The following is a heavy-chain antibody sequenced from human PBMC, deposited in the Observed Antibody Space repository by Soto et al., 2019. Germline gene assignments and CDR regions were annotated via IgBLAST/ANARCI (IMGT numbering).Heavy chain of an antibody. J-gene: IGHJ5*02. Sequence: QVPLVQSGAEVKKPGASVKVSCKASGYTFTSYGISWVRQAPGQGLEWMGWISAYNGNTNYAQKLQGRVTMTTDTSTSTAYMELRSLRSDDTAVYYCARDLGAGNLRLLLWFDPWGQGTLVTVSS. D-gene: IGHD5-12*01. CDR2: ISAYNGNT. V-gene: IGHV1-18*01. CDR3: ARDLGAGNLRLLLWFDP. CDR1: GYTFTSYG.